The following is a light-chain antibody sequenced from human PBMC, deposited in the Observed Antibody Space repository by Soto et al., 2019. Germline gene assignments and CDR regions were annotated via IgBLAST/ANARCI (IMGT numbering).Light chain of an antibody. CDR3: QQYGRSRWT. Sequence: EIVLTQSPGTLSLSPWERATLSCRASQSVSSRYIAWYQQRPGQAPRLLIYGASSRATGIPDRFSGSGSGTDFTLTISGLEPEDFAVYYCQQYGRSRWTFGQGTKVDIK. CDR2: GAS. V-gene: IGKV3-20*01. CDR1: QSVSSRY. J-gene: IGKJ1*01.